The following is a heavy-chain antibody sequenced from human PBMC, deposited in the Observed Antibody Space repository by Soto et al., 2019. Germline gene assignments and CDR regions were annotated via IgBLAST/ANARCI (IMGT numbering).Heavy chain of an antibody. CDR3: ARTPLL. CDR2: IYYSGST. V-gene: IGHV4-31*03. CDR1: GGSISSGGYY. J-gene: IGHJ4*02. Sequence: QVQLQESGPGLVKPSQTLSLTCTVSGGSISSGGYYWSWIRQHPGKGLEWNGYIYYSGSTYYIPSRKLRVTLSVDATKSQLSLKGRSVTAADTAVYYCARTPLLWGEGTLVTVSS. D-gene: IGHD1-26*01.